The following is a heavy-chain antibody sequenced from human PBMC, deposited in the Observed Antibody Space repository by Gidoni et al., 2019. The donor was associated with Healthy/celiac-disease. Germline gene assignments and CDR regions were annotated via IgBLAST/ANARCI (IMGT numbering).Heavy chain of an antibody. J-gene: IGHJ4*02. D-gene: IGHD3-3*01. CDR3: ARLSNPYDFWSGYSALLFDY. CDR2: IYYSGST. CDR1: GGSISSSSYY. V-gene: IGHV4-39*01. Sequence: QLQLQESGPGLVKPSETLSLTCTVSGGSISSSSYYWGWIRQPPGKGLEWIGSIYYSGSTYYNPSLKSRVTISVDTSKNQFSLKLSSVTDADTAVYYCARLSNPYDFWSGYSALLFDYWGQGTLVTVSS.